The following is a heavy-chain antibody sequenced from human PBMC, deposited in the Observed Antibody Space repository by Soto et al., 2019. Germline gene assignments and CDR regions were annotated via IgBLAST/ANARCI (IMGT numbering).Heavy chain of an antibody. J-gene: IGHJ6*02. CDR3: AGGYSSSWNYYYYDMDF. Sequence: QVQLVESGGGVVQPGRSLRLSCAASGFTCSSYAMHWVRQAPGKGLEWVAVISYDGSNKYYADSVKGRFTMSRDNSKNPLYLQMNSLRAEDTAVYYCAGGYSSSWNYYYYDMDFWGQGTTVTVSS. CDR1: GFTCSSYA. V-gene: IGHV3-30-3*01. CDR2: ISYDGSNK. D-gene: IGHD6-13*01.